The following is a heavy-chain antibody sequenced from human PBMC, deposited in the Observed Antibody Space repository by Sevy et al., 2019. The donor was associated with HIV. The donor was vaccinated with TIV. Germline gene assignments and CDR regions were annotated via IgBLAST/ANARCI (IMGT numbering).Heavy chain of an antibody. D-gene: IGHD5-12*01. CDR3: ARETVSGYNL. J-gene: IGHJ4*02. V-gene: IGHV3-53*01. CDR1: EFSVSNNY. CDR2: IYSGGNT. Sequence: GGSLRLSCAASEFSVSNNYLSWVRQAPGKGLEWVSAIYSGGNTYYADSVKGRFTISRDNSKNTVYLQMNGLRAEDTAVYYCARETVSGYNLWGQGTLVTVSS.